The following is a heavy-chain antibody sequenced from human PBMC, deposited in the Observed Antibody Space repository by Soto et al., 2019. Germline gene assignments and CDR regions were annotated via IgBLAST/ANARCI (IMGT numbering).Heavy chain of an antibody. CDR2: IYHSGSA. J-gene: IGHJ6*02. CDR3: ARVPDV. CDR1: GGSISRGGYS. Sequence: NPSLPCAGSGGSISRGGYSWSWIRQPPGKGLEWIGYIYHSGSAYYSPSLKSRVTISVDWSKNQFSLKLSSVTAADTAVYYCARVPDVWGQGTTVTVSS. V-gene: IGHV4-30-2*01.